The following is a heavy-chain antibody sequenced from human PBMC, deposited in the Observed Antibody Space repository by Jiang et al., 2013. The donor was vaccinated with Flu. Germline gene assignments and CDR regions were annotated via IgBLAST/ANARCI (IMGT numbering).Heavy chain of an antibody. J-gene: IGHJ6*02. D-gene: IGHD2/OR15-2a*01. V-gene: IGHV5-51*01. CDR1: GHSFTNYW. Sequence: GAEVKKPGESLKISCKASGHSFTNYWIGWVRQMPGKGLEWMGIIFLGDSDTRYSPSFQGQVTISADKSTNTAYLQWSSLKASDTAMYYCASKTQEYYYYGMDVWGQGTTVTVSS. CDR2: IFLGDSDT. CDR3: ASKTQEYYYYGMDV.